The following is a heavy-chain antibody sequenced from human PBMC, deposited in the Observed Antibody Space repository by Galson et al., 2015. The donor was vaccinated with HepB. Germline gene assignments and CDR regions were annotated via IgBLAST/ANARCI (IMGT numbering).Heavy chain of an antibody. J-gene: IGHJ4*02. Sequence: QSGAEVKKPGESLRISCKGSGYSFTSYWISWMRQMPGKGLEWMGRIDPSDSYTNYSPSFQGHVTFSADKSISTAYLQWSSLKASDTAMYYCARQRAPMVRALINFDYWGQGTLVTVSS. V-gene: IGHV5-10-1*01. CDR2: IDPSDSYT. D-gene: IGHD3-10*01. CDR3: ARQRAPMVRALINFDY. CDR1: GYSFTSYW.